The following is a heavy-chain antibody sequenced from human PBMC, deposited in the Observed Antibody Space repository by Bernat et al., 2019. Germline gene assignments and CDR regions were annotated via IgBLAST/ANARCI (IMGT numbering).Heavy chain of an antibody. J-gene: IGHJ4*02. CDR1: GFTFSSYA. CDR3: AKALIKLERPGAFDY. CDR2: ISGSGGST. V-gene: IGHV3-23*01. Sequence: EVQLLESGGGLVQPGGSLRLSCAASGFTFSSYAMSWVRQAPGKGLEWVSAISGSGGSTYYADSVKGRFTLSRDNSKNTLYLQMNSLRAEDTAVYYGAKALIKLERPGAFDYWGQGTLVTVSS. D-gene: IGHD1-1*01.